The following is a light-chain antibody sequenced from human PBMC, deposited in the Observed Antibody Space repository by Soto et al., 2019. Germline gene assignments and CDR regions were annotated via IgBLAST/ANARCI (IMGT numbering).Light chain of an antibody. J-gene: IGKJ5*01. CDR1: QSVSSN. V-gene: IGKV3-15*01. CDR2: GAS. Sequence: EIVMTQSPATLSVSPGERATLSCRASQSVSSNLAWYQQRPGQAPRLLIYGASTRATGIPARFSGSGSGTEFTLTISSLQSEDFAVYYCQQYNNWPWTFGQGTDWRL. CDR3: QQYNNWPWT.